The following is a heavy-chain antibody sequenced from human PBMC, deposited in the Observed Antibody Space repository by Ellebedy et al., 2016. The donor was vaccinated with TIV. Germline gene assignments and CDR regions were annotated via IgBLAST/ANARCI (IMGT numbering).Heavy chain of an antibody. CDR2: ISSDGSEK. V-gene: IGHV3-30*03. J-gene: IGHJ4*02. CDR3: ARDRGGYGIFDY. Sequence: GGSLRLXCAASGFTFRSYGFHWVRQAPGKGLEWVALISSDGSEKYYADSVRGRFTISRDNSKNTGHLEMNSLRGDDTAMYYCARDRGGYGIFDYWGQGTLV. CDR1: GFTFRSYG. D-gene: IGHD5-12*01.